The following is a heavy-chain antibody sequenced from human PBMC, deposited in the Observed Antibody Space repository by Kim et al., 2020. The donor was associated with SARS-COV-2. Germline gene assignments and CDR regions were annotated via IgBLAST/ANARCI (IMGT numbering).Heavy chain of an antibody. D-gene: IGHD3-22*01. V-gene: IGHV1-3*01. Sequence: FQGRVTITRETSASTAYMELSSLRSEDTAVYYCARVGYYDSSGYYYPFDYWGQGTLVTISS. J-gene: IGHJ4*02. CDR3: ARVGYYDSSGYYYPFDY.